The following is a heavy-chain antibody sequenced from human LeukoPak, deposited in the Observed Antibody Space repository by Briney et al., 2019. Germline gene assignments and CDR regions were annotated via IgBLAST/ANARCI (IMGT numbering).Heavy chain of an antibody. V-gene: IGHV3-21*01. J-gene: IGHJ4*02. CDR2: TSSSSYI. CDR3: ARGASRADY. Sequence: GGSLRLSCAASGFTFRSYNMNWVRQAPGKRPEWVSSTSSSSYIYYADSVKGRFTISRDNAKNSLYLQMNSLRAEDTALYYCARGASRADYWGQGTLVTVSS. CDR1: GFTFRSYN.